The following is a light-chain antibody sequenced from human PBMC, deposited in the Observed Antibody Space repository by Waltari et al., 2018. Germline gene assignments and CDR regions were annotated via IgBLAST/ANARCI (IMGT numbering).Light chain of an antibody. V-gene: IGKV1-5*03. CDR2: KAS. CDR1: QNIINS. J-gene: IGKJ4*01. CDR3: QQYNSDSLLT. Sequence: DIQMTQSPSTLSASVGDRFTITCRAIQNIINSLPGYQQNTGKAPKLLIYKASTLESGVPSRFNGSGSGTEFTLTISSLQPDDFATYYCQQYNSDSLLTFGGGTKVEIK.